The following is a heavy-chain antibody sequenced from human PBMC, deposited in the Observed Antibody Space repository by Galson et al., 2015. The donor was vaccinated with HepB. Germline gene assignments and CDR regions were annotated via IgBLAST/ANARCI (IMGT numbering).Heavy chain of an antibody. D-gene: IGHD7-27*01. Sequence: SVKVSCKASGYTFTSYYMHWVRQAPGQGLEWMGIINPSGGGTSYAQKFQGRVTMTRDTSTSTVYMELSSLRSEDSAVYYCARPGDPKAFDIWGQGTMVAVSS. CDR1: GYTFTSYY. CDR2: INPSGGGT. J-gene: IGHJ3*02. CDR3: ARPGDPKAFDI. V-gene: IGHV1-46*01.